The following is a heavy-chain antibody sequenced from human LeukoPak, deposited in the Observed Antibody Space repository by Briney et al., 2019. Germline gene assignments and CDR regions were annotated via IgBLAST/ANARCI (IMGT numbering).Heavy chain of an antibody. CDR1: GGSISSGGYY. Sequence: SETLSLTCTVSGGSISSGGYYWSWLRQPPGKGLVWIGYFYHSGSTYYNPSLKSRVTISVDRSKNQFSLKLSSVTAADTAVYYCARTPQYSYGYGDAFDIWGQGTMVTVSS. J-gene: IGHJ3*02. CDR2: FYHSGST. D-gene: IGHD5-18*01. CDR3: ARTPQYSYGYGDAFDI. V-gene: IGHV4-30-2*01.